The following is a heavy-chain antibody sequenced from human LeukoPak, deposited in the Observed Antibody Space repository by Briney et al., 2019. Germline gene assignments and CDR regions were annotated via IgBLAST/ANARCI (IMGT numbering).Heavy chain of an antibody. Sequence: GDSLKISCTTSGYTFTNYWIAWGRQMRGQGLEWTGTIYPGDSHTRYSPSPQGQVTISADKSITTAYLQWNSLKASDTAIYYCARSSYSNYGVSFDYWGQGTLVTVSS. V-gene: IGHV5-51*01. CDR2: IYPGDSHT. CDR3: ARSSYSNYGVSFDY. CDR1: GYTFTNYW. D-gene: IGHD4-11*01. J-gene: IGHJ4*02.